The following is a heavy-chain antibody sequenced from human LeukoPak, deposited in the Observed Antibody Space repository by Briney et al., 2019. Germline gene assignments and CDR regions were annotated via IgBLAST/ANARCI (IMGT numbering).Heavy chain of an antibody. J-gene: IGHJ4*02. CDR1: GLTFSGYF. Sequence: ASVKVSCKTSGLTFSGYFMHWVRQAPGQGLEWMGWINPSSGGTNYAQKFQGRVTMTRDTSISTAYMELSRLRSDDTAVYYCARGKVVAGFFDYWGQGNLVTVSS. CDR2: INPSSGGT. V-gene: IGHV1-2*02. CDR3: ARGKVVAGFFDY. D-gene: IGHD6-19*01.